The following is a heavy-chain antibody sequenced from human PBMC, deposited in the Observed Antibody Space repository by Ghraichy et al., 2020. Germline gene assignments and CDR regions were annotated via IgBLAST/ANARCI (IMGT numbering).Heavy chain of an antibody. J-gene: IGHJ4*02. Sequence: GESLNISCAASGFTFSSYSMNWVRQAPGKGLEWVSYISSSSSTIYYADSVKGRFTISRDNAKNSLYLQMNSLRDEDTAVYYCARDSRPSSGWYIDYWGQGTLVTVSS. CDR2: ISSSSSTI. CDR3: ARDSRPSSGWYIDY. CDR1: GFTFSSYS. D-gene: IGHD6-19*01. V-gene: IGHV3-48*02.